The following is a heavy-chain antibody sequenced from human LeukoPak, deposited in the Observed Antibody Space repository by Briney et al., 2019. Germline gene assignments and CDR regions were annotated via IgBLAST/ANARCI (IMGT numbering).Heavy chain of an antibody. D-gene: IGHD1-1*01. CDR1: GFTFSYYG. CDR2: VASDGNFR. V-gene: IGHV3-30*02. Sequence: PGGSLRLSCAASGFTFSYYGMHWVRQAPGKGLEWVAYVASDGNFRDYVDSVKGRFTGSRDNSKDTLYLQMDSLRTEDTGVYYCANLPYNWNTHFDDYWGHGTLVTVSS. CDR3: ANLPYNWNTHFDDY. J-gene: IGHJ4*01.